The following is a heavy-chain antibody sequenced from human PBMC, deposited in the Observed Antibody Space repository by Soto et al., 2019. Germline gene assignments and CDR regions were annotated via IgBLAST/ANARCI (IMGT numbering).Heavy chain of an antibody. Sequence: PGGSLRLSCAASGVTVSSNYMSWVRQAPGKGLERVSDIYSGGSTYYADSVKGRYTISRDNSKNTLYLQMNRLRAEDTAVYYCATYSSGRNIPPYFWCQGSLVTVSS. J-gene: IGHJ4*02. D-gene: IGHD3-10*01. V-gene: IGHV3-66*01. CDR3: ATYSSGRNIPPYF. CDR2: IYSGGST. CDR1: GVTVSSNY.